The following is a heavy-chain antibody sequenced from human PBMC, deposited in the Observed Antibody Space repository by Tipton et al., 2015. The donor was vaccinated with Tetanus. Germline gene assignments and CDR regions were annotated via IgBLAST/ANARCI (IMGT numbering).Heavy chain of an antibody. CDR2: ISSSSSNI. CDR1: GFIFSSYG. Sequence: SLRLSCAASGFIFSSYGIHWVRQAPGKGLEWVSYISSSSSNIYYAESVEGRFTISRDDAKSSLFLHMNSLREEDTAVYYCARGPLGPSNDYVWGSYDYWGQGALVTVSS. D-gene: IGHD3-16*01. CDR3: ARGPLGPSNDYVWGSYDY. V-gene: IGHV3-48*02. J-gene: IGHJ4*02.